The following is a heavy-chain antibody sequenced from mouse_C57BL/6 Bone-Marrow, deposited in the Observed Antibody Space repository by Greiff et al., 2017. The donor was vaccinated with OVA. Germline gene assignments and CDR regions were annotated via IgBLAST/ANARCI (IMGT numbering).Heavy chain of an antibody. CDR1: GYSITSGYY. V-gene: IGHV3-6*01. Sequence: EVQLQQSGPGLVKPSQSLSLTCSVTGYSITSGYYWNWIRQFPGNKLEWMGYISYDGSNNYNPSLKNRISITRDTSKNQFFLKLNSVTTEDTATYCCARDDYVPGFAYWGQGTLVTVSA. CDR2: ISYDGSN. J-gene: IGHJ3*01. D-gene: IGHD2-4*01. CDR3: ARDDYVPGFAY.